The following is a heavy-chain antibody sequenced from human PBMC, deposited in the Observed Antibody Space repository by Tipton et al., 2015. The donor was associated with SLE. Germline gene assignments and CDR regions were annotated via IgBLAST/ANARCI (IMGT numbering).Heavy chain of an antibody. D-gene: IGHD3-10*01. Sequence: TLSLTCTVSGGSISSYYWSWIRQPPGKGLEWIGYIYYSGSTNYNPSLKSRVIISADTSKSRFSLKVTSVTAADTAVYYCARAPSFMVRRFTVYHFDSWGQGTRVTVSS. V-gene: IGHV4-59*08. CDR1: GGSISSYY. J-gene: IGHJ4*02. CDR3: ARAPSFMVRRFTVYHFDS. CDR2: IYYSGST.